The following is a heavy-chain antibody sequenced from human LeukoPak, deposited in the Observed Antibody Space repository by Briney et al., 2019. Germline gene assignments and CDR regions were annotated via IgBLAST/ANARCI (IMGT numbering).Heavy chain of an antibody. J-gene: IGHJ5*02. CDR1: GFTFSSYG. Sequence: PGRSLRLSCAASGFTFSSYGMHWVRQAPGKGLEWVAVISYDGSNKYYADSVKGRFTISRDNAKNSLYLQMNSLRAEDTAVYYCARDIGPVPNWFDPWGQGTLVTVSS. V-gene: IGHV3-30*03. CDR3: ARDIGPVPNWFDP. CDR2: ISYDGSNK. D-gene: IGHD3-10*01.